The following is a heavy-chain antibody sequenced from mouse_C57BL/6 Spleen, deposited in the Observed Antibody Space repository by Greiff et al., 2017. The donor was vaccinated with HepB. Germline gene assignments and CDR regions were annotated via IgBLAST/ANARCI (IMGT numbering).Heavy chain of an antibody. CDR3: VRELGFDY. D-gene: IGHD4-1*01. J-gene: IGHJ2*01. CDR2: IHPNSGST. V-gene: IGHV1-64*01. CDR1: GYTFTSYW. Sequence: VQLQQSGAELVKPGASVKLSCKASGYTFTSYWMHWVKQRPGQGLEWIGMIHPNSGSTNYNEKFKSKATLTVDKSSSTAYMQLSSLTSEDSAVYYCVRELGFDYWGQGTTLTVSS.